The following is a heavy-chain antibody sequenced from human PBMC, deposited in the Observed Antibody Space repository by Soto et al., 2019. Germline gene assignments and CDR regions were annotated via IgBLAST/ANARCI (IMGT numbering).Heavy chain of an antibody. CDR3: ATAPPYIGWELLGYFDY. D-gene: IGHD1-26*01. Sequence: GGSLRLSCAASGFTFSIYGMHWVRQAPGKGLEWVAVISYDGSNKYYVDSVKGRFTISRDNSKNTLYLQMNSLRAEDTAVYYCATAPPYIGWELLGYFDYWGRGTLVTVSS. CDR2: ISYDGSNK. J-gene: IGHJ4*03. V-gene: IGHV3-30*03. CDR1: GFTFSIYG.